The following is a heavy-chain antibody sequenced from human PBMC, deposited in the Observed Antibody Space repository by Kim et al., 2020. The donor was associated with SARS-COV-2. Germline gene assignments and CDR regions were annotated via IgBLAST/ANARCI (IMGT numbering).Heavy chain of an antibody. D-gene: IGHD2-8*02. Sequence: SETLSLTCTVSGGSVSSGSYYWSWIRQPPGKGLEWIGYIYYSGSTNYNPSLKSRVTISVDTSKNQFSLKLSSVTAEDTAVYYCARRVLRYYFDYWGQGTL. V-gene: IGHV4-61*01. CDR3: ARRVLRYYFDY. J-gene: IGHJ4*02. CDR2: IYYSGST. CDR1: GGSVSSGSYY.